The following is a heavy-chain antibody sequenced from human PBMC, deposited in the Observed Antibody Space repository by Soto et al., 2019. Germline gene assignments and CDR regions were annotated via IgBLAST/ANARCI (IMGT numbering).Heavy chain of an antibody. D-gene: IGHD6-13*01. CDR3: ARIQGSSWYSYYYYGMDV. CDR1: GFSLSNARMG. V-gene: IGHV2-26*01. Sequence: GAGPTLVNPTETLTLTCTVSGFSLSNARMGVSWIRQPPGKALEWLAHIFSNDEKSYSTSLKSRLTISKDTSKSQVVLTMTNMDPVDTATYYCARIQGSSWYSYYYYGMDVWGQGTTVTVSS. J-gene: IGHJ6*02. CDR2: IFSNDEK.